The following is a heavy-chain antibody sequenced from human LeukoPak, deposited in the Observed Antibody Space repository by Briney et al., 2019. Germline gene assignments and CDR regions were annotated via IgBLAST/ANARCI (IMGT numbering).Heavy chain of an antibody. D-gene: IGHD5-18*01. Sequence: PAGGSLRLSCAASGFTFSSYGMHWVRQAPGKGLEWVAVIWYDGSNKYYADSVKGRFTISRDNSKNTLYLQMNSLRAEDTAVYYCAKRDTLGEYSYPDFWGQGTLVTVSS. V-gene: IGHV3-33*06. CDR1: GFTFSSYG. J-gene: IGHJ4*02. CDR3: AKRDTLGEYSYPDF. CDR2: IWYDGSNK.